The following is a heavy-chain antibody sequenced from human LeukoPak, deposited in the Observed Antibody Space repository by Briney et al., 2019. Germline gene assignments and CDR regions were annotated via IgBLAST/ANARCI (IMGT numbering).Heavy chain of an antibody. Sequence: GGSLRLSCAASGFTFSSYWMHWVRQAPGKGLVWVSRIDSDGSSTSYADSVKGRFTISRDNAKNTLYLQMNSLRAEDTAVYYCARTPYSSSDLFEYWGQGTLVTVSS. D-gene: IGHD6-13*01. V-gene: IGHV3-74*01. J-gene: IGHJ4*02. CDR3: ARTPYSSSDLFEY. CDR1: GFTFSSYW. CDR2: IDSDGSST.